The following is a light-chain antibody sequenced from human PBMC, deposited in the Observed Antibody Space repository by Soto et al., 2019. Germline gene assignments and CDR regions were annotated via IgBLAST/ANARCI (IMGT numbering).Light chain of an antibody. Sequence: SVLTQPPSVSAAPGQRVTISCSGLNSNTGNNYVSWYQQLPGTAPKLLIYETDKRTSGIPDRFSGSKSGTSATLGITGLQTGDGADYSCATWDSSLGAHVFGTGTKFTVL. CDR3: ATWDSSLGAHV. J-gene: IGLJ1*01. V-gene: IGLV1-51*02. CDR1: NSNTGNNY. CDR2: ETD.